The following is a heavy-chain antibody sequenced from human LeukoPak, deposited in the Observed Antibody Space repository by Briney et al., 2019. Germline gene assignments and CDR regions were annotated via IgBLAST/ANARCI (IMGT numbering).Heavy chain of an antibody. V-gene: IGHV1-18*01. CDR1: GYTFTSYG. CDR3: ARSSYCSSTSCYEFDP. Sequence: ASVKVSCKASGYTFTSYGISWVRQAPGQGLEWMGWISAYNGNTNYAQKLQGRVTMTTDTSTSTAYMELRSLRSDDTAVYYCARSSYCSSTSCYEFDPWGQGTLVTVSS. D-gene: IGHD2-2*01. CDR2: ISAYNGNT. J-gene: IGHJ5*02.